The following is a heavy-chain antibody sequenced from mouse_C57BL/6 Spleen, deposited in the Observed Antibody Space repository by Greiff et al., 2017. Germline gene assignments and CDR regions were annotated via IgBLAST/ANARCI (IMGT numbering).Heavy chain of an antibody. CDR2: IHPNSGST. V-gene: IGHV1-64*01. Sequence: QVQLQQPGAELVKPGASVKLSCKASGYTFTSYWMHWVKQRPGQGLEWIGMIHPNSGSTNYNAKFKSKATLTVDKSSSTAYMQLSSLTSADSAVYDCAREGELGYYETMDYWGQGTSVTVSS. CDR3: AREGELGYYETMDY. CDR1: GYTFTSYW. J-gene: IGHJ4*01. D-gene: IGHD2-4*01.